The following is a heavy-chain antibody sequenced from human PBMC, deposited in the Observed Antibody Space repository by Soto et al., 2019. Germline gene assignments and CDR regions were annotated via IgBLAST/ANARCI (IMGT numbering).Heavy chain of an antibody. CDR1: GYTFTNND. V-gene: IGHV1-8*02. CDR2: MNPGSGDT. J-gene: IGHJ5*02. CDR3: ARMESFGSLNWFDP. Sequence: SAKVSCKASGYTFTNNDVSWVRQATGQGLEWMGWMNPGSGDTGYAQKFQGRVTMTRDISIATAYMELNSLTSEDTAIYYCARMESFGSLNWFDPWGQGTLVTVSS. D-gene: IGHD5-18*01.